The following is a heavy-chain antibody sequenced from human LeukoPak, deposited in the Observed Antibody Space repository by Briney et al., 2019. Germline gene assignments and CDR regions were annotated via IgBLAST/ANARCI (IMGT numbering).Heavy chain of an antibody. J-gene: IGHJ1*01. D-gene: IGHD1-14*01. CDR3: ARDSSEFRSLLFH. CDR2: ITPMFGTS. CDR1: GGTFSRHT. Sequence: ASVKISCKASGGTFSRHTISWVRQSPGQGLEWMGGITPMFGTSNYAQKFRGRVTITADESTSTAYVELSSLRSEDTAVYYCARDSSEFRSLLFHWGQGTLVTVSS. V-gene: IGHV1-69*13.